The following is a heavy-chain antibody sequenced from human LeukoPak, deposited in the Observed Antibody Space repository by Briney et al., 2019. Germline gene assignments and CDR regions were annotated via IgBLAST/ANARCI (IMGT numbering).Heavy chain of an antibody. Sequence: ASVKVSCKASGYTFTGSYMHWVRQAPGQGLEWMGWISAYNGNTNYAQKLQGRVTMTTDTSTSTAYMELRSLRSDDTAVYYCARDMKLVHYYYYGMDVWGQGSLVTVSS. J-gene: IGHJ6*02. CDR2: ISAYNGNT. CDR1: GYTFTGSY. V-gene: IGHV1-18*04. D-gene: IGHD6-13*01. CDR3: ARDMKLVHYYYYGMDV.